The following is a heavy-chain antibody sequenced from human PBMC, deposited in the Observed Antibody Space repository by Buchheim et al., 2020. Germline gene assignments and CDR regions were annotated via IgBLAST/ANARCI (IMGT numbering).Heavy chain of an antibody. D-gene: IGHD2-15*01. CDR2: IYYSGSA. Sequence: QLQLQESGPGLVKPSETLSLTCTVSGDSISSSSPYWGWIRQPPGKGLEWIGTIYYSGSAYYNPSLKSRVTISVDTSKNQFSLKLNSVTAADTAVYYCARARGRTVVVVAATSFDYWGQGTL. J-gene: IGHJ4*02. CDR3: ARARGRTVVVVAATSFDY. CDR1: GDSISSSSPY. V-gene: IGHV4-39*07.